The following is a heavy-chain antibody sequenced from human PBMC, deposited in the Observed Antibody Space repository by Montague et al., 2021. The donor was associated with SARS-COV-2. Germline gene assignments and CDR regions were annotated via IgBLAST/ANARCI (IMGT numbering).Heavy chain of an antibody. D-gene: IGHD3-22*01. Sequence: CAISGDSVSSNXAAWNWIRQSPSRGLEWLGRTYYRSKWCNDYAVSVKSXITINPDTSKNQFSLQLNSVTAEDTAVYYCARELRRIIMIVDIQGFDYWGQGTLVTVSS. CDR1: GDSVSSNXAA. J-gene: IGHJ4*02. V-gene: IGHV6-1*01. CDR3: ARELRRIIMIVDIQGFDY. CDR2: TYYRSKWCN.